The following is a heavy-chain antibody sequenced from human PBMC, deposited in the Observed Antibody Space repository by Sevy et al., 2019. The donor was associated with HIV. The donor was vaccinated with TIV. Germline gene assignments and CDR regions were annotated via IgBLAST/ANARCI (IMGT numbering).Heavy chain of an antibody. J-gene: IGHJ6*02. CDR1: GFMFSSYA. CDR2: IRGSGGST. Sequence: GGSLRLSCAASGFMFSSYAMSWVRQAPGKGLEWVSTIRGSGGSTYYADSVKGRFTISRDNSKNTLYLQMNSLRAEDTAVYYCDGDYDSSQLASDYYYGMDVWGQGTTVTVSS. CDR3: DGDYDSSQLASDYYYGMDV. D-gene: IGHD3-22*01. V-gene: IGHV3-23*01.